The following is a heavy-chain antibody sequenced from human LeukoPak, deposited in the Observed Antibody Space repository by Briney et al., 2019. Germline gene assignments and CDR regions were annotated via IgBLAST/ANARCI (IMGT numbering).Heavy chain of an antibody. CDR2: LYHSDSA. J-gene: IGHJ6*03. CDR1: GYSISNGYY. Sequence: SETLSLTCAVSGYSISNGYYWVWIRQPPGRGLEWIGSLYHSDSAYYNTSLRSRVSMSVDTSKNQFSLTLSFVTAADTAVYYCARQHDSYYYYYIDVWGSATTVTVSS. V-gene: IGHV4-38-2*01. CDR3: ARQHDSYYYYYIDV.